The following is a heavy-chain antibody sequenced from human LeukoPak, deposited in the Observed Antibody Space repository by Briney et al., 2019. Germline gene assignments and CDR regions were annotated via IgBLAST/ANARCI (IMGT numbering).Heavy chain of an antibody. CDR2: ISASGGST. J-gene: IGHJ4*02. CDR1: GFTFSSYA. V-gene: IGHV3-23*01. D-gene: IGHD2-15*01. Sequence: GGSLRLSCSASGFTFSSYAMSWVRQAPGKGLVGVSGISASGGSTDYADSVKGRFTIYRDNSKNTLYLQMNSLRAEDTAVYYWGKLCSGGSCYWNYWGQGTLVTVSS. CDR3: GKLCSGGSCYWNY.